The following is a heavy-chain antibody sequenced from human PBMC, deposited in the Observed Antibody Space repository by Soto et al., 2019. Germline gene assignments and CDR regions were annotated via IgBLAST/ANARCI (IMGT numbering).Heavy chain of an antibody. CDR3: AKDSPSYTTSPFYFDS. CDR1: GFDFNKYA. Sequence: GGSLRLSCAAFGFDFNKYAMTWVRQAPGKGLQWVSSITSNGDSTYYADSVKGRFTTPRDNSKNTLYLQMNSLRADDTAVFYCAKDSPSYTTSPFYFDSWGQGTLVTVSS. V-gene: IGHV3-23*01. D-gene: IGHD2-2*02. J-gene: IGHJ4*02. CDR2: ITSNGDST.